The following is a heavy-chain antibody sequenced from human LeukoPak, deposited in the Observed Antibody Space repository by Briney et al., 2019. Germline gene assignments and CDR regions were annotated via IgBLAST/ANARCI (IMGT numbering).Heavy chain of an antibody. V-gene: IGHV4-61*02. CDR1: GGSISSGSYY. Sequence: SQTLSLTCTVSGGSISSGSYYWSWIRQPAGKGLGWIGRIYTSGSTNYNPSLKSRVTISVDTSKNQFSLKLSSVTAADTAVYYCARGYQAVAGTYWGQGTLVTVSS. CDR2: IYTSGST. J-gene: IGHJ4*02. D-gene: IGHD6-19*01. CDR3: ARGYQAVAGTY.